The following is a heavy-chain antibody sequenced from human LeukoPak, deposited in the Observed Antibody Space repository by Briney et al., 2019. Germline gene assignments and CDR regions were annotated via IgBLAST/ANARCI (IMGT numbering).Heavy chain of an antibody. CDR1: GFTFTDYS. V-gene: IGHV3-21*04. J-gene: IGHJ5*02. CDR3: ARGLGIGDPNWFDP. D-gene: IGHD2-21*02. Sequence: GGSLRLSCAASGFTFTDYSINWVRQAPGKGLEWVSSISVVSTYKNYADSVKGRFTISRDNAKNSLYLQMNSLRVEDTALYYCARGLGIGDPNWFDPWGQGTVVIVSS. CDR2: ISVVSTYK.